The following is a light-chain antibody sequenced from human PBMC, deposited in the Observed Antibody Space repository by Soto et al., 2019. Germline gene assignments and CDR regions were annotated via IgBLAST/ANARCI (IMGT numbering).Light chain of an antibody. J-gene: IGKJ1*01. V-gene: IGKV1-39*01. CDR3: QRSFSTPRT. CDR2: ASS. CDR1: QSISTY. Sequence: IQMTQSPSSLSASVGDRVTITCRASQSISTYVNGYQQKTGKAPKLLIYASSSLQSGVPSRFSGSGSGTHFTLTINSLQPEDFATYYCQRSFSTPRTFGAGTRVE.